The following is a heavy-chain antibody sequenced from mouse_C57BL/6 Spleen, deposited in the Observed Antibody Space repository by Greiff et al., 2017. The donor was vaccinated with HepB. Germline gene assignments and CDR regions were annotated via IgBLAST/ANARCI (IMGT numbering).Heavy chain of an antibody. CDR2: IYPGDGDT. Sequence: VQLQQSGAELVKPGASVKISCKASGYAFSSYWMNWVKQRPGKGLEWIGQIYPGDGDTNYNGKFKGKATLTADKSSSTAYMQLSSLTSEDSAVYYGARFFYSNYDYYAMDYWGQGTSVTVSS. D-gene: IGHD2-5*01. CDR1: GYAFSSYW. V-gene: IGHV1-80*01. J-gene: IGHJ4*01. CDR3: ARFFYSNYDYYAMDY.